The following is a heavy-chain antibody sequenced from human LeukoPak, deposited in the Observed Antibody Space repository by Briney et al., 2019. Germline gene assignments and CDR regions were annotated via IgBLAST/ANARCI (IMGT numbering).Heavy chain of an antibody. V-gene: IGHV3-23*01. CDR3: AKGDSSGYYYRPGYYFDY. Sequence: GGSLRLSCAASGLTFSSYAMSCVRHAPGKGLEWVSAISGSGGSTYYADSVKGRFTISRDNSKNTLYLQMNSLRAEDTAVYYCAKGDSSGYYYRPGYYFDYWGQGTLVTVSS. CDR2: ISGSGGST. CDR1: GLTFSSYA. D-gene: IGHD3-22*01. J-gene: IGHJ4*02.